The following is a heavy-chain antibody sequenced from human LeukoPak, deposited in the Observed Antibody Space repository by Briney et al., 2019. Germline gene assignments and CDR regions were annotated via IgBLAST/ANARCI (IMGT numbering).Heavy chain of an antibody. CDR3: ARDKDEALDY. J-gene: IGHJ4*02. CDR2: ISYDGSNK. CDR1: GFTFSSYA. V-gene: IGHV3-30-3*01. Sequence: PGRSLRLSCAASGFTFSSYAMHWVRQAPGKGLEWAAVISYDGSNKYYADSVKGRFTISRDNSKNTLYLQMNSLRAEDTAVYYCARDKDEALDYWGQGTLVTVSS.